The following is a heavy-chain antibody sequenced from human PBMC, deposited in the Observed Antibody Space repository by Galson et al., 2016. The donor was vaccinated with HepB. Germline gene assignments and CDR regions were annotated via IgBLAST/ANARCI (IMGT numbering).Heavy chain of an antibody. CDR1: GSTFSSYA. V-gene: IGHV3-23*01. CDR3: AKGLKGRDYYGMDV. J-gene: IGHJ6*02. Sequence: SLRLSCAASGSTFSSYAMSWVRQAPGKGLEWVSAISGSGGSTYYADSVKGRVTISRDNSKNTLYLQMNSLRAEDTAVYYCAKGLKGRDYYGMDVWGQGTTVTVSS. CDR2: ISGSGGST.